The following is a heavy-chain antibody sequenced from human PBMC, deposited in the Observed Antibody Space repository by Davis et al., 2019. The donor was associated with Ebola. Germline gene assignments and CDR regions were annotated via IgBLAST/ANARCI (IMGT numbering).Heavy chain of an antibody. J-gene: IGHJ6*02. CDR2: IYHSGST. CDR1: GGPISSSNW. D-gene: IGHD2-15*01. V-gene: IGHV4-4*02. CDR3: ARSLAATLYYYYGMDV. Sequence: MPSETLSPTCAVPGGPISSSNWWSWVRQSPGKGLEWIGEIYHSGSTNYNPSLKSRVTISVDKSKNQFSLKLSSVTAADTAVYYCARSLAATLYYYYGMDVWGQGTTVTVSS.